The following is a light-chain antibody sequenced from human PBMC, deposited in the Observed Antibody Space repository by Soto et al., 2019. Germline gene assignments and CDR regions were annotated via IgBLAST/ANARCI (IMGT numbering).Light chain of an antibody. Sequence: DVRMTQSPSTLSASVGDRVTITCRAGQNIRDWLAWYQQKPGKAPKLLIYGASILEIGVSSRFSGSASGTEFTPTISSPQPDDFGTYYCQQYLSTRTFGQGTKLEVK. CDR2: GAS. CDR3: QQYLSTRT. V-gene: IGKV1-5*03. J-gene: IGKJ1*01. CDR1: QNIRDW.